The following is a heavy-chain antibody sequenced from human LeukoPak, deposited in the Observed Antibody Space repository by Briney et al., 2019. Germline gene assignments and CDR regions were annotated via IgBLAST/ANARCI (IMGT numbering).Heavy chain of an antibody. CDR3: ARQTYSYDSSGYYYVVFDY. V-gene: IGHV4-30-4*08. J-gene: IGHJ4*02. CDR2: ISYSGNT. CDR1: GGSISSGDYY. D-gene: IGHD3-22*01. Sequence: SQTLSRTCTVSGGSISSGDYYWSWIRQPPGKGLEWTGHISYSGNTYYNPSLKSRVTISVDTSKNQFSLNLNSVTDADTAVYYCARQTYSYDSSGYYYVVFDYWGQGTLVTVSS.